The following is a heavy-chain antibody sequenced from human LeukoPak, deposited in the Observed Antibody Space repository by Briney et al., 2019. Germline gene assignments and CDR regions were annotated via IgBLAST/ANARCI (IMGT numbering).Heavy chain of an antibody. CDR2: ISYDGSNK. CDR1: GFTFSSYA. D-gene: IGHD2-15*01. Sequence: GGSLRLSCAASGFTFSSYAMHWVRQAPGKGLEWVAVISYDGSNKYYADSVKGRFTISRDNSKNTLYLQMNSLGAEDTAVYYCARDLLGVSYGMDVWGQGTTVTVSS. CDR3: ARDLLGVSYGMDV. V-gene: IGHV3-30*04. J-gene: IGHJ6*02.